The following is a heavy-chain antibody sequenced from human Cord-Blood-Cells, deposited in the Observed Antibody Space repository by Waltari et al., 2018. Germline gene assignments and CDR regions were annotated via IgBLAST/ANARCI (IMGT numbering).Heavy chain of an antibody. CDR1: GFTFSSYW. J-gene: IGHJ2*01. D-gene: IGHD7-27*01. V-gene: IGHV3-74*01. CDR2: INSDGSST. CDR3: AGVPLTGVWYFDL. Sequence: EVQLVESGGGLVQPGGSLRLSCAASGFTFSSYWMHWVRQAPGKGLVWVSRINSDGSSTSYADSVKGRFTISRDNAKNTLYLQMNSLRAEDTAVYYCAGVPLTGVWYFDLWGRGTLVTVSS.